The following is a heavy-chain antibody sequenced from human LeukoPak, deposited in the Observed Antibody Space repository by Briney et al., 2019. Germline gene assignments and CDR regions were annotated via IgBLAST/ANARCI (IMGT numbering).Heavy chain of an antibody. CDR2: ISAYKGDT. Sequence: ASVKVSCTTSGYTFSNYGIAWVRQAPGQGFEWMGWISAYKGDTIYAQKFQGRVTMTTDTSTTTAYMELRSLRSEDTAVYYCAKDFLPVGTPSNYFDYWGQGTLVTVSS. J-gene: IGHJ4*02. CDR1: GYTFSNYG. CDR3: AKDFLPVGTPSNYFDY. D-gene: IGHD4-23*01. V-gene: IGHV1-18*01.